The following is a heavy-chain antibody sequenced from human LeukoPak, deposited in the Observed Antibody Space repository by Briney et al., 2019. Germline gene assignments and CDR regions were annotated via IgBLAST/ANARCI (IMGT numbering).Heavy chain of an antibody. CDR3: ASLTTADAFDI. CDR2: IDHSGST. Sequence: SETLSLTCAVYGGSFSGYYWSWIRQPPGKGLEWIGEIDHSGSTNYNPSLKSRVTISVDTSKNQFSLKLSSVTAADTAVFYCASLTTADAFDIWGQGTMVTVSS. V-gene: IGHV4-34*01. D-gene: IGHD3-22*01. J-gene: IGHJ3*02. CDR1: GGSFSGYY.